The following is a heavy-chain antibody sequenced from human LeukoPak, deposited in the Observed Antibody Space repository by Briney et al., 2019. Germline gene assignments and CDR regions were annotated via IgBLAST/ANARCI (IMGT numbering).Heavy chain of an antibody. J-gene: IGHJ4*02. CDR3: TRGRHSGSYVFDY. CDR1: GGTFSSYA. Sequence: ASVKVSCTASGGTFSSYAISWVRQATGQGLEWMGWMSPNSGNTGYAQKFQGRVTMTRNTSISTAYMELSSLRSEDTAVYYCTRGRHSGSYVFDYWGQGTLVTVSS. V-gene: IGHV1-8*02. D-gene: IGHD1-26*01. CDR2: MSPNSGNT.